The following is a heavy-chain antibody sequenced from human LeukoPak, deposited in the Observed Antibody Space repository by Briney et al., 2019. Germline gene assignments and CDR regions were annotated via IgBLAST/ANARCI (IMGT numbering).Heavy chain of an antibody. D-gene: IGHD3-22*01. CDR1: GFTFSDYY. CDR3: ARVNYYDSSGYYDWFDP. V-gene: IGHV3-11*01. J-gene: IGHJ5*02. Sequence: PGGSLRLSCAASGFTFSDYYMSWIRQAPGKGLEWVSYIGSSGSTIYYADSVKGRFTISRDNAKNSLYLQMNSLRAEDTAVYYCARVNYYDSSGYYDWFDPWGQGTLVTVSS. CDR2: IGSSGSTI.